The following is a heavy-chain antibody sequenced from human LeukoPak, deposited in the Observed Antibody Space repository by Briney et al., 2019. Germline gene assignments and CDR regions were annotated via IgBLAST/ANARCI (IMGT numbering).Heavy chain of an antibody. CDR3: AKGLYDYALDV. V-gene: IGHV3-23*01. Sequence: PGGSLRLSCAASGFTFSSYWMSWVRQAPGKGLDWVALIGARDGRTYYADPVKGRFTISRDNFKNTLYLQMNSLRAEDTAIYYCAKGLYDYALDVWGQGTAVTVSS. CDR1: GFTFSSYW. J-gene: IGHJ6*02. CDR2: IGARDGRT.